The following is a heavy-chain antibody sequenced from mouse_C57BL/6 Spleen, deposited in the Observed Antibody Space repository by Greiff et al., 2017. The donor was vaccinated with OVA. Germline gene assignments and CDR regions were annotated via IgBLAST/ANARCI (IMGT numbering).Heavy chain of an antibody. Sequence: VQRVESGPELVKPGASVKISCKASGYAFSSSWMNWVKQRPGKGLEWIGRIYPGDGDTNYNGKFKGKATLTADKSSSTAYMQLSSLTSEDSAVYFCARSTMITTPFAYWGQGTLVTVSA. CDR3: ARSTMITTPFAY. CDR1: GYAFSSSW. D-gene: IGHD2-4*01. V-gene: IGHV1-82*01. CDR2: IYPGDGDT. J-gene: IGHJ3*01.